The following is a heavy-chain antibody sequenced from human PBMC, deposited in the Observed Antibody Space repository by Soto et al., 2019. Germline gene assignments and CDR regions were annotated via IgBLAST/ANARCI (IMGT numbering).Heavy chain of an antibody. CDR1: GFTFSNSA. Sequence: SVKVSCKASGFTFSNSAIQWMRQARGERLEWIGWIVVGSGNTNYAQKIQERVTIIRDMSTSTSYMELSSLRSEDTAVYYCAIVTPGQQLVPKGYYYYYGMDVWGQGTTVTV. V-gene: IGHV1-58*02. D-gene: IGHD6-13*01. CDR2: IVVGSGNT. CDR3: AIVTPGQQLVPKGYYYYYGMDV. J-gene: IGHJ6*02.